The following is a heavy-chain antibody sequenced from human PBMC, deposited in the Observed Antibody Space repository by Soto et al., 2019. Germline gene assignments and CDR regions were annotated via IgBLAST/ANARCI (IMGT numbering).Heavy chain of an antibody. CDR1: GFTFSSYT. D-gene: IGHD4-17*01. Sequence: EVQLVESGGGLVKPGGSLRLCCAASGFTFSSYTMNWVRQAPGRGLEWVSSIGTSSSYIYYADSVKGRFTISRDNAKNSLFLQMNRLRADDTAVYYCARDSVRDYLYYYYGMDVWGQGTTVTVSS. V-gene: IGHV3-21*01. J-gene: IGHJ6*02. CDR3: ARDSVRDYLYYYYGMDV. CDR2: IGTSSSYI.